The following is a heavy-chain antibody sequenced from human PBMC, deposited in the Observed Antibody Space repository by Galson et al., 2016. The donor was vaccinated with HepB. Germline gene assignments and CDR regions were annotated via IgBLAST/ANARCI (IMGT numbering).Heavy chain of an antibody. CDR1: GGSISSGGYY. CDR2: IYYSGST. D-gene: IGHD3-10*01. V-gene: IGHV4-31*03. J-gene: IGHJ2*01. Sequence: TLSLTCTVSGGSISSGGYYWSWIRQHPGKGLEWIGYIYYSGSTYYNPSLKSRVTISVDTSKNQFSLKLSSVPAADTAVYYCARAYRGRWHFDLWGRGTLVTVSS. CDR3: ARAYRGRWHFDL.